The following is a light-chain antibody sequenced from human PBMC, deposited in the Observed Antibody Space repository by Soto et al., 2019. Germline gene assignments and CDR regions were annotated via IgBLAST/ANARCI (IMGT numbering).Light chain of an antibody. CDR3: QPLHVWPPIS. V-gene: IGKV3-11*01. CDR2: DST. CDR1: QSIHTS. Sequence: GLTLYPATRSLSPGKRATLSCRASQSIHTSLAWYQQKSGKPPRLVIYDSTLRANGVPDRFGGSRSGTEFTLTINSLVPEDFAVYYCQPLHVWPPISSGQGTRLEIK. J-gene: IGKJ5*01.